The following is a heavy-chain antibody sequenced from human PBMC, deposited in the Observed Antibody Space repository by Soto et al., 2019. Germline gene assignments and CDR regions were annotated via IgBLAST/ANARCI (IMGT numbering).Heavy chain of an antibody. J-gene: IGHJ4*02. V-gene: IGHV4-59*01. Sequence: PSETLSLTCTVSGGSISSYYWSWIRQPPGKGLEWIGYIYYSGSTNYNPSLKSRVTISVDTSKNQFSLKPSSVTAADTAVYYCASGLDYGTFDYWGQGTLVTVSS. D-gene: IGHD4-17*01. CDR1: GGSISSYY. CDR3: ASGLDYGTFDY. CDR2: IYYSGST.